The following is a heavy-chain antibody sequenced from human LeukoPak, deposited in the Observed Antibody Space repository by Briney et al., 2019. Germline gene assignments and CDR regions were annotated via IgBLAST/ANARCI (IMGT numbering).Heavy chain of an antibody. CDR1: GGSISSSNW. Sequence: PSETLSLTCAVSGGSISSSNWWSWVRQPPGKGLEWIGEIYHSGSTNYNPSLKSRVTISVDKSKNQFSLKLSSVTAADTAVYYCARDLGYGIAAAATFNGGYWGQGTLVTVSS. J-gene: IGHJ4*02. V-gene: IGHV4-4*02. CDR3: ARDLGYGIAAAATFNGGY. D-gene: IGHD6-13*01. CDR2: IYHSGST.